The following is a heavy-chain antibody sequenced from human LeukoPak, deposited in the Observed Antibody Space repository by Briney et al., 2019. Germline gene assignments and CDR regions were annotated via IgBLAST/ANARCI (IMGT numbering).Heavy chain of an antibody. J-gene: IGHJ4*02. V-gene: IGHV4-34*01. D-gene: IGHD6-13*01. CDR1: GGSFSGYY. Sequence: SETLSLACAVYGGSFSGYYWSWIRQPPGKGLEWIGEINHSGSTNYNPSLKSRVTISVDTSKDQFSLKLNSVTAADTAIYYCARGDITTGGTPFDHWGQGSLVTVSS. CDR3: ARGDITTGGTPFDH. CDR2: INHSGST.